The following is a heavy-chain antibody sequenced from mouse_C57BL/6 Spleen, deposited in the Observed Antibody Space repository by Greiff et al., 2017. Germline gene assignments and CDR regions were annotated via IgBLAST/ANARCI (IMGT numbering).Heavy chain of an antibody. CDR1: GFTFSDYG. J-gene: IGHJ2*01. D-gene: IGHD2-5*01. CDR3: ARGYYSNYGFTDFDY. Sequence: EVQLVESGGGLVKPGGSLKLSCAASGFTFSDYGMHWVRQAPEKGLEWVAYISRGSSTIYYADTVKGRFTISRDTAKNTLFLQMTSLRSEDTAMYYCARGYYSNYGFTDFDYWSQGTTRTVSS. V-gene: IGHV5-17*01. CDR2: ISRGSSTI.